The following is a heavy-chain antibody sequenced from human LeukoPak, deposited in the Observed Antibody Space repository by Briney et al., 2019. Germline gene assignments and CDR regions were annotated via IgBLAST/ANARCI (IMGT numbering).Heavy chain of an antibody. J-gene: IGHJ6*03. CDR1: GYTFTGYY. Sequence: ASVKVSCKASGYTFTGYYMHWVRQAPGQGLEWMGWINPNSGGTNYAQKFQGRVTMTRDTSISTAYMELSRLRSDDTAVYYCARDLAYCGGDCCSYYYYYYMDVWGKGTTVTVSS. D-gene: IGHD2-21*01. CDR2: INPNSGGT. CDR3: ARDLAYCGGDCCSYYYYYYMDV. V-gene: IGHV1-2*02.